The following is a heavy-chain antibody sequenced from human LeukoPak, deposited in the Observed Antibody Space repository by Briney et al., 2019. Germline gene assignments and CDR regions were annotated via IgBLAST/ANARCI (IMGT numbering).Heavy chain of an antibody. Sequence: GGSLRLSCAASGFTFSSYAMNWVRQAPGKGLEWVSYISSSGSSISDADSVKGRFTISRDNAKNSLYLQMTSLRAEDTAIYYCARKIAAAGRHYFDYWGQGTLVAVSS. D-gene: IGHD6-13*01. J-gene: IGHJ4*02. CDR1: GFTFSSYA. V-gene: IGHV3-48*03. CDR2: ISSSGSSI. CDR3: ARKIAAAGRHYFDY.